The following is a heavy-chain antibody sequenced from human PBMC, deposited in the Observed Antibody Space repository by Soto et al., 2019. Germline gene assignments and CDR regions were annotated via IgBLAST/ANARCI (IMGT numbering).Heavy chain of an antibody. Sequence: QVQLVQSGAEVKKPGASVKVSCKASGYTFTSYDINWVRQATGQGLEWKGWMNPNSGNTGYAQKFQGRVTMTRNTSIKTAYLELSSLRSEDTAVYYCARLHSRAGAALYYCGMDVWGQGTTVTVSS. CDR1: GYTFTSYD. CDR3: ARLHSRAGAALYYCGMDV. D-gene: IGHD6-13*01. J-gene: IGHJ6*02. V-gene: IGHV1-8*01. CDR2: MNPNSGNT.